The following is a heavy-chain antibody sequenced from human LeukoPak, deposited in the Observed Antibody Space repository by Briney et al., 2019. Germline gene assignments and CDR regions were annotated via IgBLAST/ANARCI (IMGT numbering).Heavy chain of an antibody. CDR3: AKAAAAPGFDF. Sequence: GGSLRLSCAASGFTVSSNYMSWVRQAPGKGLEWVATVSGSGDRMYHADSVKGRSTISRDNSKNTIYLQMNSLRAEDTALYYCAKAAAAPGFDFWGQGTLVTVSS. J-gene: IGHJ4*02. D-gene: IGHD6-13*01. CDR2: VSGSGDRM. CDR1: GFTVSSNY. V-gene: IGHV3-23*01.